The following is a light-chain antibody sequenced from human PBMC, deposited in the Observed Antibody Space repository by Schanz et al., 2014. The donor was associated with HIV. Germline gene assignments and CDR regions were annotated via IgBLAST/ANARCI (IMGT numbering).Light chain of an antibody. J-gene: IGLJ3*02. CDR1: SGDVGSYNY. Sequence: QSALTQPASVSGSPGQSISISCTGTSGDVGSYNYVSWYQQHPGKAPKLMIYDVTNRLSGISPRFSGSKSGNTASLTVSGLQAEDEADYYCCSFAGTIWVFGGGTKLTVL. CDR3: CSFAGTIWV. V-gene: IGLV2-14*03. CDR2: DVT.